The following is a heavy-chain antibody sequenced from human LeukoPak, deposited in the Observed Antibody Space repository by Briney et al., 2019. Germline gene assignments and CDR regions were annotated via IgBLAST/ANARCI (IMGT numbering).Heavy chain of an antibody. CDR2: ISSSGSTI. V-gene: IGHV3-11*01. Sequence: GGSLRLSCAASGFTFSDYYMSWIRQAPGKGLEWVSYISSSGSTIYYADSVKGRFTISGDNAKNSLYLQMNSLRAEDTAVYYCARGGFSGSYSFGYYYSGMDVWGQGTTVTVSS. CDR1: GFTFSDYY. CDR3: ARGGFSGSYSFGYYYSGMDV. J-gene: IGHJ6*02. D-gene: IGHD1-26*01.